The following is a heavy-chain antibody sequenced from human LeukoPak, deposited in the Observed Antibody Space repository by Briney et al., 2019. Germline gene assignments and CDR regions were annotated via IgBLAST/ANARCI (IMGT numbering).Heavy chain of an antibody. CDR2: IKSDGST. D-gene: IGHD3-22*01. CDR1: GFTFSSYW. CDR3: ARAPSEIGGYYPEYFRH. J-gene: IGHJ1*01. V-gene: IGHV3-74*01. Sequence: AGGSLRLSCAASGFTFSSYWMHWVSQAPGKGLVWVSRIKSDGSTRYADSVKGRFTISRDNAKNTVSLQMNSLRAEDTGVYYCARAPSEIGGYYPEYFRHWGQGTLVTVSP.